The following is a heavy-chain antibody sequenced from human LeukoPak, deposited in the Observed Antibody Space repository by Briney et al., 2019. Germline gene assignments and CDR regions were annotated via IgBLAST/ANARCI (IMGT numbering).Heavy chain of an antibody. Sequence: GGSLRLSCAASGSTFSSHTMNWVRQAPGKGLEWVSYISNTGSVIYYADSVKGRFTVSRDTSKNTLYLQMNSLRVDDTSIYYCAKSRGYSSSWDDALDIWGQGTMVIVSS. D-gene: IGHD6-13*01. CDR2: ISNTGSVI. CDR1: GSTFSSHT. V-gene: IGHV3-21*05. CDR3: AKSRGYSSSWDDALDI. J-gene: IGHJ3*02.